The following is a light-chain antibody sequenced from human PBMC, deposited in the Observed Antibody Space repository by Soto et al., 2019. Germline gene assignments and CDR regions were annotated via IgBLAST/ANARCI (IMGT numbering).Light chain of an antibody. CDR2: GAS. CDR3: QQYNTWPIT. Sequence: EIVVTQSPATLSVSPGERATLSCRASQSFSSNLAWYQQKPGQAPRLLIYGASTRATGIPARFSGSGSGTEFTLTISSLQSEDFAVYYCQQYNTWPITFGQGTRLEIK. V-gene: IGKV3D-15*01. CDR1: QSFSSN. J-gene: IGKJ5*01.